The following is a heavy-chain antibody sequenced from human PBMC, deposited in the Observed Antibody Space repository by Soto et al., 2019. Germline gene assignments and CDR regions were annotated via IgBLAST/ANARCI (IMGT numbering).Heavy chain of an antibody. CDR1: GFAFNNYS. V-gene: IGHV3-30-3*01. CDR2: MSMDGSNK. Sequence: QVQLVESGGGVVQPGRSLRLSCAASGFAFNNYSMHWVRQAPGKGLEWVAIMSMDGSNKYYADSVKGRFTISRDNSKGILYLQMSSLRPEDTAVYFCARDRVPYVYFYYGMDVWGQGAKVTVSS. CDR3: ARDRVPYVYFYYGMDV. D-gene: IGHD3-10*02. J-gene: IGHJ6*02.